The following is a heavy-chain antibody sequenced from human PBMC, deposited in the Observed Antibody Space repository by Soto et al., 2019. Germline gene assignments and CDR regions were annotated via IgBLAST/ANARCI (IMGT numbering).Heavy chain of an antibody. Sequence: SVKVSCKASEGTFSSYSITWVRQAPGQRLEWMGEIIPLLGTANYAQKFQGRVTITGDKSTSTIYMGLSSLRSDDTAVYYCARHPVDLFCYMDVWGQGTTGPVYS. CDR1: EGTFSSYS. J-gene: IGHJ6*02. V-gene: IGHV1-69*08. D-gene: IGHD2-15*01. CDR2: IIPLLGTA. CDR3: ARHPVDLFCYMDV.